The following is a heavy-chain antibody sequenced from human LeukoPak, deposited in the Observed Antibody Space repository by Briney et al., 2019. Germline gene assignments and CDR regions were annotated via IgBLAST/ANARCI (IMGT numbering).Heavy chain of an antibody. J-gene: IGHJ3*02. Sequence: SETLSLTCTVSGGSVSSGSYYWSWIRQPPGKGLEWIGYIYYSGSTNYNPSLKSRVTISVDTSKNQFSLKLSSVTAADTAVYYCARNDYYDSSGLFRNDAFDIWGQGTMVTVSS. D-gene: IGHD3-22*01. V-gene: IGHV4-61*01. CDR2: IYYSGST. CDR3: ARNDYYDSSGLFRNDAFDI. CDR1: GGSVSSGSYY.